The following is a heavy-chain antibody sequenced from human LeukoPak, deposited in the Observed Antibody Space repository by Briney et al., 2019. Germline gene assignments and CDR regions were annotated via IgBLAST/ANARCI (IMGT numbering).Heavy chain of an antibody. CDR2: ISGGGVTT. V-gene: IGHV3-23*01. J-gene: IGHJ4*02. CDR3: AKDLRGWEWLFDY. Sequence: PGGSLRLSCVGSGFTSIAYALTWARQAPGKGLEWVSGISGGGVTTYYADSVKGRFTISRDNSKNTLYLQMNSLRAEDTAVYYCAKDLRGWEWLFDYWGQRTLVTVSS. CDR1: GFTSIAYA. D-gene: IGHD3-3*01.